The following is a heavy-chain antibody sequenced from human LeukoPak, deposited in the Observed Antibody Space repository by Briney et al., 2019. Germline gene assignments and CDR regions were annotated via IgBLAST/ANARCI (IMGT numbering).Heavy chain of an antibody. CDR3: ASSYYYDSSGWVFDP. J-gene: IGHJ5*02. CDR2: ISYDGSNK. CDR1: GFTFSSYA. D-gene: IGHD3-22*01. Sequence: PGGSLRLSCAASGFTFSSYAMHWVRQAPGKGLEWVAVISYDGSNKYYADSVKGRFTISRDNSKNTLYLQMNSLRAEDTAVYYCASSYYYDSSGWVFDPWGQGTLVTVSS. V-gene: IGHV3-30-3*01.